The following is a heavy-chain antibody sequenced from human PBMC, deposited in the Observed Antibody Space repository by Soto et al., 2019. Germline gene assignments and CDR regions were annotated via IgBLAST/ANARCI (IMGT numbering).Heavy chain of an antibody. V-gene: IGHV3-72*01. CDR1: GFTFSDHY. CDR2: SRNRVNSHTT. J-gene: IGHJ6*01. CDR3: TRGLLGGAPSYTFHGMDV. D-gene: IGHD1-26*01. Sequence: EVQLVESGGGLVQPGGSLRLSCAASGFTFSDHYMDWVRQAPGKGLDLVARSRNRVNSHTTEYAASVKGRFTISRDESKSSLYPQMNSLKIEDTAVYYCTRGLLGGAPSYTFHGMDVWGQGTTVTVSS.